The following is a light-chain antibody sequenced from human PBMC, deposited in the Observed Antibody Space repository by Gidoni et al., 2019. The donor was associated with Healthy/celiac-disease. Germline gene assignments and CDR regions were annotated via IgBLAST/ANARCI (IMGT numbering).Light chain of an antibody. CDR2: GAS. V-gene: IGKV3-15*01. CDR3: QQYNNWLGA. CDR1: QSVSSN. J-gene: IGKJ1*01. Sequence: PPTLSVSPGERATLSCRASQSVSSNLAWYQQKPGQAPRLLIYGASTRATGIPARFSGSGSGTEFTLTISSLQSEDFAVYYCQQYNNWLGAFGQGTKVEIK.